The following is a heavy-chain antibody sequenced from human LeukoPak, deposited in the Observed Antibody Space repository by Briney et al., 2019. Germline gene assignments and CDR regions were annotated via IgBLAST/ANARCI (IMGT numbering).Heavy chain of an antibody. CDR2: VYASGSS. CDR3: ARGTGTRITIFGVVISAFDI. V-gene: IGHV4-4*07. Sequence: SETLSLTCTVSGGSLGTHYWGWIRQPAGKGLEWIGRVYASGSSNYNPSLKSRVTMSVDTSKNQYSLNLTSVTAADTAMYYCARGTGTRITIFGVVISAFDIWGQGTMVTVSS. D-gene: IGHD3-3*01. CDR1: GGSLGTHY. J-gene: IGHJ3*02.